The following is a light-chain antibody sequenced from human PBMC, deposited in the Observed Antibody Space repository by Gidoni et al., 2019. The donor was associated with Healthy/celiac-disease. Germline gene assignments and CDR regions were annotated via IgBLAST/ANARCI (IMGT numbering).Light chain of an antibody. CDR2: LGS. Sequence: DIVMTPSPLSLPVTPGEPASISCRSSQSILHSNGYNYLDWYLQKPGQSPQLLIYLGSNRASGVPDRFSGRGSGTDFTLKISRVEAEDVGVYYCMQALQTPGLTFXGXTKVEIK. V-gene: IGKV2-28*01. CDR1: QSILHSNGYNY. J-gene: IGKJ4*01. CDR3: MQALQTPGLT.